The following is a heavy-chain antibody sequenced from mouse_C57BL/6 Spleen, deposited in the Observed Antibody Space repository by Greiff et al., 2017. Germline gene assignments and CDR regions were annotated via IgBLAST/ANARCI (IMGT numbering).Heavy chain of an antibody. Sequence: QVHVKQSGAELVKPGASVKISCKASGYTFTDYYINWVKQRPGQGLEGIGKIGPGSGSTYYNEKFKGKATLTADKSSSTAYMQLSSLTSEDSAVYFCANPYDGYFVFAYWGQGTLVTVSA. J-gene: IGHJ3*01. D-gene: IGHD2-3*01. V-gene: IGHV1-77*01. CDR1: GYTFTDYY. CDR3: ANPYDGYFVFAY. CDR2: IGPGSGST.